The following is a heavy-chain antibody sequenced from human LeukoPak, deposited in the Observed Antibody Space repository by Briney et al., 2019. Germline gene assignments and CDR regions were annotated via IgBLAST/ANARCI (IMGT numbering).Heavy chain of an antibody. CDR1: GFTFSNFA. J-gene: IGHJ4*02. V-gene: IGHV3-23*01. Sequence: PGGSLRLSCAASGFTFSNFAMIWVRQAPGKGLEWVSVIGSDSGGINYADSVKGRFTISRDNSKKTLYLQMNSLRADDTAVYYCAKYRTTSAPPRNFDYWGQGTLVTVSS. D-gene: IGHD1-14*01. CDR2: IGSDSGGI. CDR3: AKYRTTSAPPRNFDY.